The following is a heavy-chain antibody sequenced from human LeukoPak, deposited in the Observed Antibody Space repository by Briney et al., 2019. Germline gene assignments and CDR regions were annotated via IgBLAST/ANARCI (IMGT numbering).Heavy chain of an antibody. D-gene: IGHD6-19*01. CDR3: ARAEAVAGLVFDY. CDR2: IYPGDSDT. J-gene: IGHJ4*02. V-gene: IGHV5-51*01. Sequence: GGSLQISCKGSGCIFTSYWIGWVRQMPGKGLEWMGIIYPGDSDTRYSPSFQGQVTISADKSISTAYLQWSSLKASDTAVYYCARAEAVAGLVFDYWGQGTLVTVSS. CDR1: GCIFTSYW.